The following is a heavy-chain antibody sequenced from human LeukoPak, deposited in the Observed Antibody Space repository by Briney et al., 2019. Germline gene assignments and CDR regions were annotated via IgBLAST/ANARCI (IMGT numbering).Heavy chain of an antibody. D-gene: IGHD3-10*01. V-gene: IGHV1-18*01. CDR2: ISAYNGNT. CDR1: GYTFTSYG. Sequence: ASVKVSCKASGYTFTSYGISWVRQAPGQGLEWMGWISAYNGNTNYAQKLQGRVTMTTDTSTSTAYMELRSLRSDDTAVYYCARGAVRGVPQSAPMDVWGKGTTVTISS. CDR3: ARGAVRGVPQSAPMDV. J-gene: IGHJ6*03.